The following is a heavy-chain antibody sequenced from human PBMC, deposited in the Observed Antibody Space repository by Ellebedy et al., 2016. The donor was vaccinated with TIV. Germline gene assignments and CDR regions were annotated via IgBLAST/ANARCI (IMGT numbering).Heavy chain of an antibody. D-gene: IGHD1-26*01. Sequence: AASVKVSCKASGYTFTGYYMHWVRQAPGQGLEWMGWINPNSGGTNYAQKFQGWVTMTTDTSISTAYMELGRLRSDDTAVYYCARDGGSYSDFDYWGQGTLVTVSS. J-gene: IGHJ4*02. CDR1: GYTFTGYY. CDR2: INPNSGGT. CDR3: ARDGGSYSDFDY. V-gene: IGHV1-2*04.